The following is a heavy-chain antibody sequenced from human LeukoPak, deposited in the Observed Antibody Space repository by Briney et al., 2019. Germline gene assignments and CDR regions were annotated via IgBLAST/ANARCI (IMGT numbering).Heavy chain of an antibody. J-gene: IGHJ4*02. CDR1: GGSISSSSYY. V-gene: IGHV4-39*07. CDR3: ARVGAMQYFFAY. Sequence: SETLSLTCTVSGGSISSSSYYWGWIRQPPGKGLEWIVGIYYSGSTYYNPSLKSRVTISVDTAKNQFSLRLSSVTAEDRAVYYCARVGAMQYFFAYWGKGILVTVSS. CDR2: IYYSGST. D-gene: IGHD1-26*01.